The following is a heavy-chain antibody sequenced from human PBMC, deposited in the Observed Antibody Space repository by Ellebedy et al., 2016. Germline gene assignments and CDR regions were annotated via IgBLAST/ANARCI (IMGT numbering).Heavy chain of an antibody. CDR3: ARVSAPGSGAAPYTAMDV. J-gene: IGHJ6*02. V-gene: IGHV1-3*01. D-gene: IGHD1-26*01. Sequence: ASVKVSCKASGHSFSTYVLHWVRQAPGQRLEWMGWLEAGTGRTRYSQQLLDRVTITRDTSTSTAYMELSILRYEDTAVYYCARVSAPGSGAAPYTAMDVWGQGTTFTVSS. CDR1: GHSFSTYV. CDR2: LEAGTGRT.